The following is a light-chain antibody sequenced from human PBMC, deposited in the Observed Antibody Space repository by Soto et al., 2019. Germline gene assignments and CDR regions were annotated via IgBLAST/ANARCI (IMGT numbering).Light chain of an antibody. V-gene: IGKV3-15*01. CDR1: QSVSSN. J-gene: IGKJ5*01. CDR3: HQYNNWPPIT. Sequence: EIVMTQSPATLSVSPGDRATLSCRASQSVSSNLAWYQQKPGQAPRLLIYGASTRATGIPARFSGSGSGTEFTLTISCLQSEDFVVYYCHQYNNWPPITFGQGTRLEIK. CDR2: GAS.